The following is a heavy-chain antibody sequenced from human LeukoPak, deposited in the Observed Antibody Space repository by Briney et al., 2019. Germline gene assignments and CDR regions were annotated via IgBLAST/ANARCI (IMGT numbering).Heavy chain of an antibody. V-gene: IGHV1-69*13. Sequence: SVKVSCKASGGTFISYAISWVRQAPGQGLEWMGGIIPIFGTANYAQKFQGRVTITADESTSTAYMELSSLRSEDTAVYYCARGSGYTTVRDAFDIWGQGTMVTVSS. CDR1: GGTFISYA. CDR3: ARGSGYTTVRDAFDI. D-gene: IGHD4-17*01. J-gene: IGHJ3*02. CDR2: IIPIFGTA.